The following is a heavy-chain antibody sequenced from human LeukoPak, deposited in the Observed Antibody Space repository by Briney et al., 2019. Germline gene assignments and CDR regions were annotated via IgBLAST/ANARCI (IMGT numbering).Heavy chain of an antibody. CDR1: GGSFSDYY. CDR3: ARGVGTIFGVVIHYGMDV. D-gene: IGHD3-3*01. V-gene: IGHV4-34*01. J-gene: IGHJ6*02. Sequence: SETLSLTCGVYGGSFSDYYWSWIRQPPGKGLEWIGEINHSGSTNYNPSLKSRVTISVDTSKNQFSLKLSSVTAADTAVYYCARGVGTIFGVVIHYGMDVWGQGTTVTVSS. CDR2: INHSGST.